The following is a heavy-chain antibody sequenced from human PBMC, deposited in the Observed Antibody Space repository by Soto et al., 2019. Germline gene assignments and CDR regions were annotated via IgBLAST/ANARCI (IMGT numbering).Heavy chain of an antibody. CDR3: ARDGKVPAATHCYYYGMDV. D-gene: IGHD2-2*01. V-gene: IGHV1-69*13. J-gene: IGHJ6*02. Sequence: ASVKVSCKASGGTFSSYAISWVRQAPGQGLEWMGGIIPIFGTANYAQKFQGRVTITADESTSTAYMELSSLRSEDTAVYYCARDGKVPAATHCYYYGMDVWGQGTTVTVSS. CDR2: IIPIFGTA. CDR1: GGTFSSYA.